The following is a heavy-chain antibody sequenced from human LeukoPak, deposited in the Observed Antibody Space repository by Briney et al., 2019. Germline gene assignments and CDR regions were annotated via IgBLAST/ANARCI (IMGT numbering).Heavy chain of an antibody. V-gene: IGHV3-30*02. D-gene: IGHD4-17*01. CDR1: GFTFSCYA. J-gene: IGHJ6*03. CDR3: AKDKNDSGDYSSMDV. Sequence: PGGSRRLSCAASGFTFSCYAMLWVRQAPGKGLEWVAFIQYDGRNKCCADSVKGRFTVSRDNSKNTLYLQMNSLRVEDTAIYYCAKDKNDSGDYSSMDVWGKGTTVTVSS. CDR2: IQYDGRNK.